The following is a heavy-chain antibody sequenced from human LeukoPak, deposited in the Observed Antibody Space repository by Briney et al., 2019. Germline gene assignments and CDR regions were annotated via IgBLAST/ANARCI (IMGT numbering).Heavy chain of an antibody. J-gene: IGHJ4*02. Sequence: GGSLRLSCAASGFTFSRYAMTWIRQAPGKGLEWISFISSRGTTTDYADSVKGRFTISKDNANSSLFLQMNSLRAEDTALYYCARDRGSNNYFDHWGQGTLVTVSS. CDR1: GFTFSRYA. V-gene: IGHV3-48*03. D-gene: IGHD2-2*01. CDR2: ISSRGTTT. CDR3: ARDRGSNNYFDH.